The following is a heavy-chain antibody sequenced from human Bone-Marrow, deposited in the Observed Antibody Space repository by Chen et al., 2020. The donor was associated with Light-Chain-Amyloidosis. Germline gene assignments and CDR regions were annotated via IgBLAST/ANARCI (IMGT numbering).Heavy chain of an antibody. CDR2: ISSSGSTI. CDR1: GFTFSSYE. Sequence: EVQLVESGGGLVQPGGALRLSCAASGFTFSSYEMNWVRQAPGKGLEWVSYISSSGSTIYYADSVKGRCTISRDNAKNSLYLQMNSLRAEDTAVYYCARDGRGSGSYDGYFDYWGQGTLVTVSS. V-gene: IGHV3-48*03. J-gene: IGHJ4*02. D-gene: IGHD3-10*01. CDR3: ARDGRGSGSYDGYFDY.